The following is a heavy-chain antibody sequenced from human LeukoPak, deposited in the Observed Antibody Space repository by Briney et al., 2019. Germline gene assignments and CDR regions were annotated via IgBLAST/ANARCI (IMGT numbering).Heavy chain of an antibody. J-gene: IGHJ4*02. CDR1: GDTFSSYA. V-gene: IGHV1-69*13. CDR3: ARSSGYSSGWYVAYYFDY. D-gene: IGHD6-19*01. CDR2: IIPIFGTA. Sequence: SVKVSCKASGDTFSSYAISWVRQAPGQGLEWMGGIIPIFGTANYAQKFQGRVTITADESTSTAYMELSSLRSADTAVYYCARSSGYSSGWYVAYYFDYWGQGILVTVSS.